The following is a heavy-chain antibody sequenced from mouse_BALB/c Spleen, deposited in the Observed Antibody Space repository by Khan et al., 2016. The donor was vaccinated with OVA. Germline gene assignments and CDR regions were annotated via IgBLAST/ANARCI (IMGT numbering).Heavy chain of an antibody. Sequence: QIQLVQSGPELKKPGETVQISCKASGFTFTNYGMNWVKQAPGKGLKWMGWINTYTGEPTFADDFKGRFAFSLETSASTAYLQINSLKNEDPATYFCARVGYNGTMDCWGQGTSVTVSS. CDR1: GFTFTNYG. D-gene: IGHD2-14*01. J-gene: IGHJ4*01. V-gene: IGHV9-3-1*01. CDR3: ARVGYNGTMDC. CDR2: INTYTGEP.